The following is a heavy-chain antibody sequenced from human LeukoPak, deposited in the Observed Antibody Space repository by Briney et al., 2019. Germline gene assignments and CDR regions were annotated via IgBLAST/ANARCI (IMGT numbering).Heavy chain of an antibody. CDR3: AKSSYYDSSGYYREYYFDY. V-gene: IGHV3-23*01. CDR2: VSGSGGST. J-gene: IGHJ4*02. D-gene: IGHD3-22*01. CDR1: GFTFSSYA. Sequence: GGSLRLSCAASGFTFSSYAMSWVRQAPGKGLEWVSSVSGSGGSTYYADSVKGRFTISRDNSKSTLFLQMSSLRAEDTAVYYCAKSSYYDSSGYYREYYFDYWGQGTLVTVSS.